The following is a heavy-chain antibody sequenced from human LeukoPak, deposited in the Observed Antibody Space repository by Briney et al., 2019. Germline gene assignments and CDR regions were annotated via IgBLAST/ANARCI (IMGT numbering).Heavy chain of an antibody. CDR3: ARGGVLKSVDY. CDR1: GGSIGSHY. CDR2: VYDIGST. Sequence: LETLSLTCTVSGGSIGSHYWTWIRQTPGKGLEWIGYVYDIGSTKYNPSLKSRVTISVDTSENQFSLRLSSVTAADTAVYYCARGGVLKSVDYWGQGTLVTVSS. V-gene: IGHV4-59*11. D-gene: IGHD3-16*01. J-gene: IGHJ4*02.